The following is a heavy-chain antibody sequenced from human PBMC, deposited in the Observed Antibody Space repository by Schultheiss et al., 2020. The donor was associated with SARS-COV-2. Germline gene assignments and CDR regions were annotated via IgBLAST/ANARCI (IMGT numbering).Heavy chain of an antibody. J-gene: IGHJ4*02. CDR2: ISYSGST. Sequence: EPLSLTCTVSGGSISSYYWSWIRQPPGKGLEWIGYISYSGSTNYNPSLKSRVTISVDTSKNQFSLKLSSVTAADTAVYFCARVRRRHAGSSLRYFDCWGQGTLVTVSS. CDR3: ARVRRRHAGSSLRYFDC. V-gene: IGHV4-59*01. CDR1: GGSISSYY. D-gene: IGHD6-6*01.